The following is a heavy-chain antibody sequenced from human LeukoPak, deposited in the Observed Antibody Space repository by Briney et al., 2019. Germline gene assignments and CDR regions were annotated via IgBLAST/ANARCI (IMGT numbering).Heavy chain of an antibody. CDR1: SGSIGSSSNY. V-gene: IGHV4-39*01. Sequence: EASETLSLTCTVSSGSIGSSSNYWGWIRQAPGKGLEWIGNVYYSGSTFYNPSLKSRVTISVDTSKNLFSLKLRSVTAADTAIYYCARASFNVVFGNWFDPWGQGTLVTVSS. CDR3: ARASFNVVFGNWFDP. D-gene: IGHD2-8*01. CDR2: VYYSGST. J-gene: IGHJ5*02.